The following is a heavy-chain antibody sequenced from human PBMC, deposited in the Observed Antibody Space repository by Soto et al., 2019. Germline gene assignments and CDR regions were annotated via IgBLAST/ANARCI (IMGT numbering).Heavy chain of an antibody. CDR3: ARVAARIFYFDY. CDR2: IYHSGST. Sequence: PSETLSLTCAVSGGSISSGGYSWSWIRQPPGKGLEWIGYIYHSGSTYYNPSLKSRVTISVDRSKNQFSLKLSSVTAADTAVYYCARVAARIFYFDYWGQGTLVTVS. J-gene: IGHJ4*02. CDR1: GGSISSGGYS. D-gene: IGHD6-6*01. V-gene: IGHV4-30-2*01.